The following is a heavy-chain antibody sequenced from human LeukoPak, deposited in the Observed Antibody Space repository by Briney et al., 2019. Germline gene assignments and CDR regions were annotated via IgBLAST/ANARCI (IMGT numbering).Heavy chain of an antibody. D-gene: IGHD3-10*01. CDR2: IYPGDSET. CDR3: ARQRRYGSVYYFDY. CDR1: GYSFSSHW. V-gene: IGHV5-51*01. Sequence: GESLNISCKGFGYSFSSHWIGWVRQVPGKGLEWMGIIYPGDSETRYSPSFQGQVTISADKSISTAYLQWSSLKASDSAMYYCARQRRYGSVYYFDYWGQGTLVTVSS. J-gene: IGHJ4*02.